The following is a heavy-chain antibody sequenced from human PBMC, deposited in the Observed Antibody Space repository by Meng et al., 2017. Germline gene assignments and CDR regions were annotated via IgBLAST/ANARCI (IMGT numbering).Heavy chain of an antibody. V-gene: IGHV1-46*01. Sequence: ASVKVSCKASGYTFTSYYMHWMRQAPGQGREWLGIINPSGGSTSYEQKFQGGVTMIRDTSTSTVYRELSSLRSEDAAVYYCARVGYYGSRSYSWFDPWGQGTLVTVSS. CDR2: INPSGGST. CDR3: ARVGYYGSRSYSWFDP. D-gene: IGHD3-10*01. CDR1: GYTFTSYY. J-gene: IGHJ5*02.